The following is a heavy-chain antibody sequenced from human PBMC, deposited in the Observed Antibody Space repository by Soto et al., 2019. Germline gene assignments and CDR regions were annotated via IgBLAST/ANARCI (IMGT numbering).Heavy chain of an antibody. J-gene: IGHJ4*02. D-gene: IGHD6-19*01. V-gene: IGHV3-30-3*01. Sequence: GGSLRLSCAASGFTFSSYAMHWVRQAPGKGLEWVAVISYDGSNKYYADSVKGRFTISRDNSKNTLYLQMNSLRAEDTAVYYCARTPKTYSSGWPYFDYWGQGTLVTVSS. CDR1: GFTFSSYA. CDR3: ARTPKTYSSGWPYFDY. CDR2: ISYDGSNK.